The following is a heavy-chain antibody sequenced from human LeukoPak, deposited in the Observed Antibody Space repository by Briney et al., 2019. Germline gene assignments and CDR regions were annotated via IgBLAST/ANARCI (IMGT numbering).Heavy chain of an antibody. V-gene: IGHV3-23*01. CDR2: IYGIGGST. D-gene: IGHD3-9*01. Sequence: GGSLRLSRVASGFTFSSYAVSGVRQAPGKGVAGVSAIYGIGGSTYYVDSVKGRFTISRDNSNNTLYLQMISLRAEDTAVYYCAKQGHFDWLSSIYYYGMDVWGQGTTVTVSS. J-gene: IGHJ6*02. CDR1: GFTFSSYA. CDR3: AKQGHFDWLSSIYYYGMDV.